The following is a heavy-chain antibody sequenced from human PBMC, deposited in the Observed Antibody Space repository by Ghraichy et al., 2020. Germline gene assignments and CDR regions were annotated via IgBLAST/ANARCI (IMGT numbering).Heavy chain of an antibody. CDR3: ARDGAGDYDFWSGYYSFDY. Sequence: GGSLRLSCAASGFTFSSYWMSWVRQAPGKGLEWVANIKQDGSEKYYVDSVKGRFTISRDNAKNSLYLQMNSLRAEDTAVYYCARDGAGDYDFWSGYYSFDYWGQGTLVTVSS. J-gene: IGHJ4*02. CDR1: GFTFSSYW. CDR2: IKQDGSEK. D-gene: IGHD3-3*01. V-gene: IGHV3-7*01.